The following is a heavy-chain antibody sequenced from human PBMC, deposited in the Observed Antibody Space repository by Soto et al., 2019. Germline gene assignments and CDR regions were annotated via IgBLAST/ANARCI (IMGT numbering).Heavy chain of an antibody. CDR3: ATGEGLRDYYYYGMDV. Sequence: ASVKVSCKASGYTFTSYYMHWVRQAPGQGLEWMGIINPSGGSTSYAQKFQGRVTMTRDTSTSTVYMELSSLRSEDTAVYYCATGEGLRDYYYYGMDVWGQGTTVTVSS. CDR2: INPSGGST. CDR1: GYTFTSYY. J-gene: IGHJ6*02. V-gene: IGHV1-46*01. D-gene: IGHD4-17*01.